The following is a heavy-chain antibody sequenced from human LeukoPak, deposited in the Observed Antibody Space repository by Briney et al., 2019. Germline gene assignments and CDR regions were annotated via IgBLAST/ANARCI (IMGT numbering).Heavy chain of an antibody. D-gene: IGHD6-13*01. CDR1: GFTFSDYT. J-gene: IGHJ6*03. CDR2: ISGTSNYI. V-gene: IGHV3-21*01. Sequence: GGSLRLSCAASGFTFSDYTMNWVRQAPGQGLEWVSSISGTSNYIYYADSVRGRFTISRDNAKNSLYLQMNTLRPEDTAVYYCARYNGVLTYSSSWYWTNSYYYIDVWGEGTTVTISS. CDR3: ARYNGVLTYSSSWYWTNSYYYIDV.